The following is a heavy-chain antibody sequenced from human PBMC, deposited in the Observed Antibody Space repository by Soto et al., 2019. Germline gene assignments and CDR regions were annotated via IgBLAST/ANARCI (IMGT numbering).Heavy chain of an antibody. CDR2: IYTSGST. Sequence: PSETLSLTCTVSGGSISSYYWSWIRQPTGKGLEWIGRIYTSGSTNYNPSLKSRVTMSVDTSKNQFSLNLSSVTAADTAVYYCARERLGDSGSGRYYFDYWGQGTLVTVSS. CDR1: GGSISSYY. D-gene: IGHD1-26*01. V-gene: IGHV4-4*07. CDR3: ARERLGDSGSGRYYFDY. J-gene: IGHJ4*02.